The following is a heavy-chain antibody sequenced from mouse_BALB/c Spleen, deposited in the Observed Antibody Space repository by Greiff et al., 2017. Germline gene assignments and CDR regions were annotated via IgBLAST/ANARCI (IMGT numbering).Heavy chain of an antibody. Sequence: VQLQQSGPGLVKPSQSLSLTCTVTGYSITSDYAWNWIRQFPGNKLEWMGYISYSGSTSYNPSLKSRISITRDTSKNQFFLQLNSVTTEDTATYYCARLSGSFAYWGQGTLVTVSA. D-gene: IGHD2-2*01. CDR1: GYSITSDYA. CDR2: ISYSGST. V-gene: IGHV3-2*02. J-gene: IGHJ3*01. CDR3: ARLSGSFAY.